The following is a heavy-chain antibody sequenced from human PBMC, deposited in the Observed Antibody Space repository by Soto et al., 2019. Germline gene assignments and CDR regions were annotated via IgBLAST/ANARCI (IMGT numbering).Heavy chain of an antibody. D-gene: IGHD3-10*01. V-gene: IGHV3-23*01. CDR1: GFTFSSYA. J-gene: IGHJ4*02. Sequence: VQLLESGGGLVQPGGSLRLSCAASGFTFSSYAMSWVRQAPGKGLEWVSAISGSGGSTYYADSVKGRFTISRDKSKNTLYLQMNSLRAEDTAVYYCAKLLLWFGEFDYWGQGTLVTVSS. CDR2: ISGSGGST. CDR3: AKLLLWFGEFDY.